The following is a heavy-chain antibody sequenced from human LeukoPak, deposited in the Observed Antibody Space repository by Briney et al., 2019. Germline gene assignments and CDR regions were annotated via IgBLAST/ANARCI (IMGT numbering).Heavy chain of an antibody. Sequence: SETLSLTCTVSGDSIRDYYWAWIRQPPGKGLEWIGYIYFTGSTKYNPSLKSRVTISLDTSKNQFSLKLNSVTAADTAVYYCARSERGYSYGWYDYWGQGTLVTVSS. CDR3: ARSERGYSYGWYDY. V-gene: IGHV4-59*01. CDR1: GDSIRDYY. CDR2: IYFTGST. J-gene: IGHJ4*02. D-gene: IGHD5-18*01.